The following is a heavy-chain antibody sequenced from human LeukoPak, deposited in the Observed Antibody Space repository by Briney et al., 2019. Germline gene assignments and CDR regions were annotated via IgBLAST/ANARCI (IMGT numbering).Heavy chain of an antibody. CDR3: TTDTWYSAGH. CDR1: GFIFSGSW. J-gene: IGHJ4*02. D-gene: IGHD2-15*01. Sequence: GGSLRLSCTASGFIFSGSWMAWIRQAPGKGLGWVAIIKKDGSEKYYVDSMKGRFTISRDNAKNSLFLQMNSLRAEDTAIYYCTTDTWYSAGHWGQGTLVTVSS. V-gene: IGHV3-7*03. CDR2: IKKDGSEK.